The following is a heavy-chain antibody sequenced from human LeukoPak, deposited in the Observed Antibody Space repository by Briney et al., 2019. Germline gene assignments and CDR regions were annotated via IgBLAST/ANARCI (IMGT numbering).Heavy chain of an antibody. CDR1: GYSISGGYY. J-gene: IGHJ6*03. Sequence: PSETLSLTCTVSGYSISGGYYWGWIRQPPGKGLEWIGSIYHSGSTYYNPSLKSRVTISVDTSKNQFSLKLSSVTAADTAVYYCAKSAGGYYYYYMDVWGKGTTVTVSS. CDR3: AKSAGGYYYYYMDV. V-gene: IGHV4-38-2*02. D-gene: IGHD3-10*01. CDR2: IYHSGST.